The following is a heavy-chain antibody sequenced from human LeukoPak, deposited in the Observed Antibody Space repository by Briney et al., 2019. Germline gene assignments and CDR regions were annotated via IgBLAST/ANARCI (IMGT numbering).Heavy chain of an antibody. CDR2: IYASGST. Sequence: SETLSLTCTVSGGSISNYNWSWIRQPAGMGLEWIGRIYASGSTNYNPSLKSRVTMSVDTSNNQFSLNLSSVTAADTAVYYCARTSARGAQFDYWGQGTLVTVSS. CDR1: GGSISNYN. J-gene: IGHJ4*02. D-gene: IGHD3-10*01. CDR3: ARTSARGAQFDY. V-gene: IGHV4-4*07.